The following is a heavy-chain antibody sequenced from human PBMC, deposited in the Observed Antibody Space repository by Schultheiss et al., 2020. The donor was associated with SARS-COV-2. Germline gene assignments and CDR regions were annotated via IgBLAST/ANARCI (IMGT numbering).Heavy chain of an antibody. CDR2: INPSGGST. CDR1: GYTFTSYY. V-gene: IGHV1-46*01. J-gene: IGHJ6*02. D-gene: IGHD3-3*01. Sequence: ASVKVSCKASGYTFTSYYMHWVRQAPGQGLEWMGIINPSGGSTSYAQKFQGRVTMTRDTSTSTVYMELSSLRSEDTAVYYCARDRRTIFGVVYYYYGMDVWGQGTTVTVSS. CDR3: ARDRRTIFGVVYYYYGMDV.